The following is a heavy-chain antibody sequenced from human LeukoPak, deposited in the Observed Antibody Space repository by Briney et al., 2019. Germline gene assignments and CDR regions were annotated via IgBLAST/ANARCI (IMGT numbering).Heavy chain of an antibody. Sequence: GGSLRLSCAASGFTFSSYSMNWVRQAPGKGLEWVSSISSSSSYIYYADSVKGRFTISRDNAKNSLYLQMNSLRAEDTAVYYCAAFGELLEPRLDPWSQGTLVTVSS. CDR1: GFTFSSYS. D-gene: IGHD3-10*01. V-gene: IGHV3-21*01. CDR2: ISSSSSYI. CDR3: AAFGELLEPRLDP. J-gene: IGHJ5*02.